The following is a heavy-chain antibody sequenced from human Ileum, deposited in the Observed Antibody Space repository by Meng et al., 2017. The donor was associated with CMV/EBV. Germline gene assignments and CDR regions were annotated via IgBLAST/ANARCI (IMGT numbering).Heavy chain of an antibody. V-gene: IGHV6-1*01. J-gene: IGHJ4*02. CDR3: ARGWGSYYFDY. CDR1: GDSSASNNAA. Sequence: QIQLQQSGPGLEKPSQTLSLTWTTPGDSSASNNAAWARIRQSPSRGLEWLGETYYRSKWFTQYAESVESRITINPDTSKNQFSLQLKSVTPEDTAVYYCARGWGSYYFDYWGQGTLVTVSS. CDR2: TYYRSKWFT. D-gene: IGHD3-16*01.